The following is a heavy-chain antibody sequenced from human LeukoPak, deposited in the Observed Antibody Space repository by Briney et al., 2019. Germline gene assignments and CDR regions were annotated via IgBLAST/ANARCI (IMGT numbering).Heavy chain of an antibody. CDR1: GFTFSSYS. V-gene: IGHV3-21*01. Sequence: GGSLRLSCAASGFTFSSYSMNWVRQAPGKGLEWVSSISSSSSYIYYADSVKGRFTISRDNAKNSLYLQMNSLRAEDTAVYYCARAPPRGLLRYFDYWGQGTLVTVSS. CDR2: ISSSSSYI. J-gene: IGHJ4*02. D-gene: IGHD1-26*01. CDR3: ARAPPRGLLRYFDY.